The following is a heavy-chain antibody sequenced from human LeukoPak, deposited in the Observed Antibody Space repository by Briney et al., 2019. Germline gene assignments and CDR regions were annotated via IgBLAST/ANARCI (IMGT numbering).Heavy chain of an antibody. CDR1: GFTFSSYG. CDR2: IWYDGSNK. Sequence: GGSLRLSCAASGFTFSSYGMHWVRQAPGKGLEWVAVIWYDGSNKYYADSVKGRFTISRDNSKNTLYLQMNSLRAEDTAVYYCARDLSTSCPDYCGQGTLVTVSS. J-gene: IGHJ4*02. V-gene: IGHV3-33*01. D-gene: IGHD2-2*01. CDR3: ARDLSTSCPDY.